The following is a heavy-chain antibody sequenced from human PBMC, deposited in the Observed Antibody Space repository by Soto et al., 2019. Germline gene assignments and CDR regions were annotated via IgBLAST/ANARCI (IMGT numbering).Heavy chain of an antibody. CDR2: IWFDGSNK. D-gene: IGHD1-1*01. CDR1: GFTFSGYG. J-gene: IGHJ3*02. V-gene: IGHV3-33*01. Sequence: QVQLVESEGGVVQPGRSLRLSCAASGFTFSGYGMHWVRQAPGKGLEWVAGIWFDGSNKYYGDAAKGRFTISRDNSKNTLYLQMNSLRAEDTAVYYCARGNRHSFDIWGQGTMVTVSS. CDR3: ARGNRHSFDI.